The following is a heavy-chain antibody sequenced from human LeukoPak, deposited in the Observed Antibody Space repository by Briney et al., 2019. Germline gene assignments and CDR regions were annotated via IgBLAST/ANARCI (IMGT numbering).Heavy chain of an antibody. D-gene: IGHD1-14*01. Sequence: NPSETLSLTCAVYGGSFSGYNGSWIPKPPGKGLGWIGEINHSGSTNSNPSLKSRVTISGDTSKNQFSLKLRSVTAADTAVYYCARHGILGTKTFDYWGQGTLVTVSS. CDR1: GGSFSGYN. CDR2: INHSGST. CDR3: ARHGILGTKTFDY. V-gene: IGHV4-34*01. J-gene: IGHJ4*02.